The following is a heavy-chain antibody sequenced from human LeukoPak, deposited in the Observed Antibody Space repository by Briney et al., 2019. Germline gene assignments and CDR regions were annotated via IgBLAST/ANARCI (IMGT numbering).Heavy chain of an antibody. J-gene: IGHJ5*02. Sequence: SETLSLTCSVSGGSISRSRDYWSWIRQPPGKGLEWIGEINHSGSTNYNPSLKSRVTISVDTSKNQFSLKLSSVTAADTAVCYCAITYYYDSSGDRWGQGTLVTVSS. D-gene: IGHD3-22*01. CDR3: AITYYYDSSGDR. CDR1: GGSISRSRDY. V-gene: IGHV4-39*07. CDR2: INHSGST.